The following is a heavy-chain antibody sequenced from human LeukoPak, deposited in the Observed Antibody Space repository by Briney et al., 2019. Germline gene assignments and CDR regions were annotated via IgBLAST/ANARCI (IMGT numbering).Heavy chain of an antibody. J-gene: IGHJ4*02. CDR3: ARDKEGAAVDY. D-gene: IGHD6-13*01. Sequence: ASVKVSCKASGYTFTSYYMHWARQAPGQGLEWMGIINPSGGSTSYAQKFQGRVTMTRDMSTSTVYMELSSLRSEDTAVYYCARDKEGAAVDYWGQGTLVTVSS. V-gene: IGHV1-46*01. CDR1: GYTFTSYY. CDR2: INPSGGST.